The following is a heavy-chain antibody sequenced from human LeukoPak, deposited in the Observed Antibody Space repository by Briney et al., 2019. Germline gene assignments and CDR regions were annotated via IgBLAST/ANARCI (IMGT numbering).Heavy chain of an antibody. CDR1: GFTFSSYT. CDR3: ARDLIVPTASYDWFDP. J-gene: IGHJ5*02. D-gene: IGHD2-2*01. V-gene: IGHV3-21*01. CDR2: ISSSSDYI. Sequence: GGSLRLSCAASGFTFSSYTMNWVRQAPGKGLEWGSSISSSSDYIYYADSVKGRFTISRDNAKNSLYLQMNSLRAEDTAVYYCARDLIVPTASYDWFDPWGQGTLVTVSS.